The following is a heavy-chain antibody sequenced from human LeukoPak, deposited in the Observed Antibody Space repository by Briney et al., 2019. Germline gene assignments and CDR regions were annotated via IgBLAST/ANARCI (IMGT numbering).Heavy chain of an antibody. Sequence: GGSLRLSCAASGFTFSSYWMHWVRQAPGKGLVWVSRINSDGSRTSYADSVKGRFTISRDDAKNTLYLQMSSLRAEDTAVYYCARDDCSSTSCYFDYWGQGALVTVSS. CDR3: ARDDCSSTSCYFDY. CDR2: INSDGSRT. V-gene: IGHV3-74*01. CDR1: GFTFSSYW. J-gene: IGHJ4*02. D-gene: IGHD2-2*01.